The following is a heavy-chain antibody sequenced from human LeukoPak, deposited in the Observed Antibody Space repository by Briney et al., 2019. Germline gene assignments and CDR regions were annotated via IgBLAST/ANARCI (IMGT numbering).Heavy chain of an antibody. D-gene: IGHD3-16*01. CDR3: TGGGPGYGFDP. Sequence: SETLSLTCTVSGGSMSFYYWSWIRQPPGKGLEWIGKIYYNGGTNYNPSLMSRVTISIDTSKDQFSLELNSVTAADTAMYYCTGGGPGYGFDPWGQGTLVTVSS. CDR1: GGSMSFYY. V-gene: IGHV4-59*01. J-gene: IGHJ5*02. CDR2: IYYNGGT.